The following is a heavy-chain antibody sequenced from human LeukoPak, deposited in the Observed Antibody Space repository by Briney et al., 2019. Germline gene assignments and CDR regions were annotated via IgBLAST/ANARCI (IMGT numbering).Heavy chain of an antibody. Sequence: ASVKVSCKASGYTFTSYYMHWVRQAPGRGLEWMGIINPSGGSTSYAQKFQGRVTMTRDTSTSTVYMELSSLRSEDTAVYYCARDGTYYYDSSGSEYYFDYWGQGTLVTVSS. D-gene: IGHD3-22*01. CDR2: INPSGGST. V-gene: IGHV1-46*01. CDR1: GYTFTSYY. J-gene: IGHJ4*02. CDR3: ARDGTYYYDSSGSEYYFDY.